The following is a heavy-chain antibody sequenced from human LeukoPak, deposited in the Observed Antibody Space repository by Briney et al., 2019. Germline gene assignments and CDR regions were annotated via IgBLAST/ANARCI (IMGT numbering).Heavy chain of an antibody. V-gene: IGHV4-38-2*02. Sequence: SETLSLTCTVSGYSISRGYYWGWIRQPPGKGLEWIGSIYHSGSTYYNPSLKSRVTISVDTSKNQFSLKLSSVTAADTAVYYCARGVGSSIPRGDYFDYWGQGTLVTVSS. D-gene: IGHD2-2*01. CDR3: ARGVGSSIPRGDYFDY. CDR2: IYHSGST. CDR1: GYSISRGYY. J-gene: IGHJ4*02.